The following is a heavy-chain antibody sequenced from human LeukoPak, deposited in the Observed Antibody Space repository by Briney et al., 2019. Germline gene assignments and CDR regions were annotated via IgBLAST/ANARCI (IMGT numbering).Heavy chain of an antibody. CDR1: GGSTSNGDYY. CDR2: IYYSGIT. V-gene: IGHV4-30-4*01. Sequence: SETLSLTCTVSGGSTSNGDYYWSWIRQPPGKGLEWIGYIYYSGITYYNPSLKSRISISVDTSKNQFSLKVNSVTAADTAVYYCARDRDYYGSGAYGYFDSWGQGALVTVSS. CDR3: ARDRDYYGSGAYGYFDS. D-gene: IGHD3-10*01. J-gene: IGHJ4*02.